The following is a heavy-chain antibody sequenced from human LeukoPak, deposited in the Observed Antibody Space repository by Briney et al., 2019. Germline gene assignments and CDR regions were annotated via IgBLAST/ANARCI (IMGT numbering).Heavy chain of an antibody. CDR3: AREPQGDSSGYDAFDI. J-gene: IGHJ3*02. D-gene: IGHD3-22*01. V-gene: IGHV3-66*01. CDR1: GFTVSSNY. Sequence: GGSLRLSCAASGFTVSSNYMTWVRQAPGKGLEWVSVIYSGGSTYYADSVKGRFTLSRDNSKNTLFLQMNSLRAEDTAVYYCAREPQGDSSGYDAFDIWDQGTMVTVSS. CDR2: IYSGGST.